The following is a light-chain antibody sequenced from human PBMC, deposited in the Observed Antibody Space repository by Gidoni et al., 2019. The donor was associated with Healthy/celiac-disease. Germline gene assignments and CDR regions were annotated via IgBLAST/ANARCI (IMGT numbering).Light chain of an antibody. CDR2: GAS. CDR1: QSVSSSD. J-gene: IGKJ1*01. Sequence: EIVLTQSPGTLSLSPGERATLSCRASQSVSSSDLAWYQQKPGQAPRLLIYGASSRATCIPDRFSGSGSGTDFTLTISRLEPEDFSVYYCQQYGSSPWTFGQGTKVEIK. V-gene: IGKV3-20*01. CDR3: QQYGSSPWT.